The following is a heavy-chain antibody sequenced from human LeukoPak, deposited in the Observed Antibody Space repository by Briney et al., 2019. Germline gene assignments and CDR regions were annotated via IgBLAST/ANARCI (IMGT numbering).Heavy chain of an antibody. D-gene: IGHD1-1*01. J-gene: IGHJ4*02. CDR1: GGSFSNYY. Sequence: SETLSLTCAVYGGSFSNYYWSWIRQPPGKGLEWIGEINHSGSTNYNPSLKSRVTISVDTSKNQFSLKLSSVTAADTAVYYCARVRYNLDYWGQGTLVTVSS. CDR2: INHSGST. V-gene: IGHV4-34*01. CDR3: ARVRYNLDY.